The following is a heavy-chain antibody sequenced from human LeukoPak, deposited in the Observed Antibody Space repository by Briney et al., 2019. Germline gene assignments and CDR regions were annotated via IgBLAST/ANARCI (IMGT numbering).Heavy chain of an antibody. J-gene: IGHJ4*02. CDR2: ISSLSGTI. V-gene: IGHV3-48*01. CDR1: GFTFSSYS. CDR3: VRDQGGAVSY. D-gene: IGHD3-16*01. Sequence: GGSLRLSCAASGFTFSSYSMNWVRQAPGKGLEWVSYISSLSGTINYADSVKGRFIISRDNAKNSMFLQMNSLKAEDTAVYYCVRDQGGAVSYWGQGTLVTVSS.